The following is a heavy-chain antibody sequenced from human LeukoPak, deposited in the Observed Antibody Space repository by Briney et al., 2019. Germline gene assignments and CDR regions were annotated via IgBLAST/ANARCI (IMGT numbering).Heavy chain of an antibody. D-gene: IGHD1-1*01. V-gene: IGHV3-21*01. CDR2: INSGTSYI. Sequence: GGSLRLSCAASGFTFSGYSMNWVRQAPGKGLEWVSSINSGTSYIYYADSVKGRFTISEGNAQKSLYLQMSSLRAEDTAVYYCARVVNPYNPGRYFDYWGQGTLVTVSS. CDR3: ARVVNPYNPGRYFDY. J-gene: IGHJ4*02. CDR1: GFTFSGYS.